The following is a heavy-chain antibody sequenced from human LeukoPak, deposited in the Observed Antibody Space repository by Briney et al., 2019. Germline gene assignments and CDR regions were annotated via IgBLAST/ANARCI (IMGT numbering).Heavy chain of an antibody. V-gene: IGHV4-59*01. Sequence: PSETLSLTCTVSGGSISSYYWSWIRQPPGKGLEWIGYIYYSGSTNCNSSLKSRVTISVDTSKNQFSLKLSSVTAADTAVYYCARSAAAGTNWYYGMDVWGKGTTVTVSS. CDR1: GGSISSYY. D-gene: IGHD6-13*01. CDR3: ARSAAAGTNWYYGMDV. CDR2: IYYSGST. J-gene: IGHJ6*04.